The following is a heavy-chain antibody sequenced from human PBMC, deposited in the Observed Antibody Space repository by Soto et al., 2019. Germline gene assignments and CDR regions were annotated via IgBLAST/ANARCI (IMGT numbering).Heavy chain of an antibody. V-gene: IGHV4-59*12. CDR2: IYYSGST. Sequence: PSETLSLTCTVSGGSISSYYWSWIRQPPGKGLEWIGYIYYSGSTNYNPSLKSRVTISVDTSKNQFSLKLSSVTAADTAVYYCASAVVPAASCSSEFAAWGQGTLVTVSS. CDR3: ASAVVPAASCSSEFAA. CDR1: GGSISSYY. D-gene: IGHD2-2*01. J-gene: IGHJ5*02.